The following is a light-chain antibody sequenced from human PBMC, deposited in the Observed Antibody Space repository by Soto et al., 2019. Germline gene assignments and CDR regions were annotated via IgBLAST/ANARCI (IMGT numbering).Light chain of an antibody. CDR3: QQYNSWPRT. CDR1: ESISRDY. V-gene: IGKV3-20*01. Sequence: EIVLTQSPGTLSLSPGQRATLSCRASESISRDYLAWYQQRLGQAPRLLIYGASSRATGIPDRFSGSGSGTEFTLTITSLQSEDFAVYYCQQYNSWPRTFGQGTKVDIK. CDR2: GAS. J-gene: IGKJ1*01.